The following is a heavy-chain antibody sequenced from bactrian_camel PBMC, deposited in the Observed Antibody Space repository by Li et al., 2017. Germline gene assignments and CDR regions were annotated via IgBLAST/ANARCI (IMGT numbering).Heavy chain of an antibody. V-gene: IGHV3S55*01. CDR1: GLTDAIDC. J-gene: IGHJ4*01. CDR2: IQDDGMK. Sequence: GGSVQAGGSLRLSCAVSGLTDAIDCLKWFRQAPGKEREMVAQIQDDGMKHYGGTAKGRFTISKDVAKTTAYLQMDNLKPEDTAVYYCAVDSSLVTCDGAQGTQVTVS. CDR3: AVDSSLVTCD. D-gene: IGHD7*01.